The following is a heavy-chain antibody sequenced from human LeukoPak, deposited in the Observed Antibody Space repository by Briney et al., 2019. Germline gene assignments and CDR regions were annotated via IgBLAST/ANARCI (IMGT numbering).Heavy chain of an antibody. Sequence: GRSLRLSCAASGFTFSSYGMHWVRQAPGKGLEWVAVISYDGSNKYYADSVKGRFTISRDNSKNTLYLQMNSLRAEDTAVYYCAREEWELLLDYWGQGTLVTVSS. CDR1: GFTFSSYG. CDR2: ISYDGSNK. J-gene: IGHJ4*02. CDR3: AREEWELLLDY. D-gene: IGHD1-26*01. V-gene: IGHV3-30*03.